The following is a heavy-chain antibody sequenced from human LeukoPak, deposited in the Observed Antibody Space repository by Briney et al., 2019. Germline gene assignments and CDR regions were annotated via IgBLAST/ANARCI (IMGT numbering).Heavy chain of an antibody. D-gene: IGHD1-1*01. CDR2: INPNSGGT. V-gene: IGHV1-2*02. J-gene: IGHJ3*02. CDR3: ARGGTGAGHAFDI. CDR1: GYTFTSYA. Sequence: GASVKVSCKASGYTFTSYAISWLRQAPGQGLEWMGWINPNSGGTNYAQKFQGRVTMTRDTSITTAYMELTRLRSDDTAVYYCARGGTGAGHAFDIWGQGTMVTVSS.